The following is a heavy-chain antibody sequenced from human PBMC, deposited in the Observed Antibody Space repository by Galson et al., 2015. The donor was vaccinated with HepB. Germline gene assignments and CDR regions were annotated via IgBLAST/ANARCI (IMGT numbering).Heavy chain of an antibody. CDR1: GFTFSSYA. D-gene: IGHD6-19*01. CDR3: ARDPSRGSGWGSIDY. CDR2: ISSSSSYI. J-gene: IGHJ4*02. Sequence: SLRLSCAASGFTFSSYAMNWVRQAPGKGLEWVSSISSSSSYIYYADSVKGRFTISRDNAKNSLYLQMNSLRAEDTAVYYCARDPSRGSGWGSIDYWGQGTLVTVSS. V-gene: IGHV3-21*01.